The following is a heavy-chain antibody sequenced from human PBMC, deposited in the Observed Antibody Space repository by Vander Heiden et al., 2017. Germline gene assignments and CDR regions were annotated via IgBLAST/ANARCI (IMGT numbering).Heavy chain of an antibody. CDR2: IYYSGST. V-gene: IGHV4-39*01. J-gene: IGHJ4*02. D-gene: IGHD2-2*02. CDR1: GGSISSSSYY. Sequence: QLQLQESGPGLVKPSETLSLTCTVSGGSISSSSYYWGWIRQPPGKGLEWIGSIYYSGSTYYNPSLKSRVTISVDTSKNQFSLKLSSVTAADTAVYYCARRGGYCSSTSCYRSGQFDYWGQGTLVTVSS. CDR3: ARRGGYCSSTSCYRSGQFDY.